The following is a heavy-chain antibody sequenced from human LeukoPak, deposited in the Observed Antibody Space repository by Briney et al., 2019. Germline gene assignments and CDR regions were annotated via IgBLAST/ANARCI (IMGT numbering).Heavy chain of an antibody. CDR2: IYYSGST. D-gene: IGHD5-18*01. V-gene: IGHV4-59*01. CDR3: ARGPYSYGYGY. CDR1: GGSISSYY. Sequence: SETLSLTCTVSGGSISSYYWSWIRQPPGKGLEWIGYIYYSGSTNYNPSLKSRVTISVDTSKNQFSLKLSSVTAADTAVYYCARGPYSYGYGYWGQGTLVTVSS. J-gene: IGHJ4*02.